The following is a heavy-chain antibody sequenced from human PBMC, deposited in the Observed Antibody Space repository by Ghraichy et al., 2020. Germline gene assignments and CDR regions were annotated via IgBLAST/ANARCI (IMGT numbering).Heavy chain of an antibody. CDR3: AKYHDDMGMDV. J-gene: IGHJ6*02. CDR2: ISYDGSNK. CDR1: GFTFSSYG. V-gene: IGHV3-30*18. D-gene: IGHD1-14*01. Sequence: GGSLRLSCAASGFTFSSYGMHWVRQAPGKGLEWVAVISYDGSNKYYADSVKGRFTISRDNSKNTLYLQMNSLRAEDTAVYYCAKYHDDMGMDVWGQGTTVTVSS.